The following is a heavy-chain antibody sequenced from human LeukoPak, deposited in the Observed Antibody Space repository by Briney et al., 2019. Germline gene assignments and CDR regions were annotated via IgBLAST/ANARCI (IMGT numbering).Heavy chain of an antibody. CDR2: IIPIFGTA. Sequence: AASVKVSCKASGGTFSSYAISWVRQAPGQGLEWMGGIIPIFGTANYAQKFQGRVTITADESTSTAYMELSSLRSEDTAVYYCARILASRDYAGFDYWGQGTLVTVSS. CDR3: ARILASRDYAGFDY. J-gene: IGHJ4*02. V-gene: IGHV1-69*13. CDR1: GGTFSSYA. D-gene: IGHD4-17*01.